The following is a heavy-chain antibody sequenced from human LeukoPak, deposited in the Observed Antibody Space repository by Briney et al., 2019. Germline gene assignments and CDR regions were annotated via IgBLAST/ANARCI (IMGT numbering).Heavy chain of an antibody. D-gene: IGHD2-2*01. V-gene: IGHV4-4*07. CDR1: GASITSYH. CDR2: MFYSGNT. Sequence: PSQTLSLTCTVSGASITSYHWSWIRQPAGKGLEWIGRMFYSGNTDYNPSLKSRLTMSIDTSKNQYSLKLSSVTAADTAVYFCARDQEHCSGTSCYPYWYDSWGQGTLVTVSS. J-gene: IGHJ5*01. CDR3: ARDQEHCSGTSCYPYWYDS.